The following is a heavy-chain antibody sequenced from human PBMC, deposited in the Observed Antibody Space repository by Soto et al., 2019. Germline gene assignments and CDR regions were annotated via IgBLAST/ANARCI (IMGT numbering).Heavy chain of an antibody. CDR1: GFTFDDYA. V-gene: IGHV3-9*01. Sequence: EVQLVESGGGLVQPGRSLRLSCAASGFTFDDYAMHWVRQAPGKGLEWVSGISWNSGSIGYADSVKGRFTISRDNAKNSLYLQMNSLRAEDTALYYCAKDVGYCSSTSCNGGWFDPWGQGTLVTVSS. J-gene: IGHJ5*02. CDR3: AKDVGYCSSTSCNGGWFDP. D-gene: IGHD2-2*01. CDR2: ISWNSGSI.